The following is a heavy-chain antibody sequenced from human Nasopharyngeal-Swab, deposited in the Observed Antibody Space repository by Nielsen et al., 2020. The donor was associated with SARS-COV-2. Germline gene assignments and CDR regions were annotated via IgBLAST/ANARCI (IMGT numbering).Heavy chain of an antibody. CDR2: MYTSGST. J-gene: IGHJ4*02. Sequence: AETLSLTCTVSGGAISRYYWSGIRQPAGKGLEWIGRMYTSGSTNYNPSLKSRVTMAVDPSISKYSLKLSSVTAAATAVNYCARQGGYSSGWYYFDYWGQGTLVTVSS. D-gene: IGHD6-19*01. V-gene: IGHV4-4*07. CDR1: GGAISRYY. CDR3: ARQGGYSSGWYYFDY.